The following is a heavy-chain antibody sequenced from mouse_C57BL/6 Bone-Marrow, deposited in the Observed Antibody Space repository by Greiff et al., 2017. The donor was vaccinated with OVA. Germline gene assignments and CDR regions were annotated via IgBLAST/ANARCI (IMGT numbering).Heavy chain of an antibody. D-gene: IGHD1-1*01. CDR1: GFTFSSYA. CDR2: ISDGGSYT. J-gene: IGHJ1*03. V-gene: IGHV5-4*01. CDR3: AREPYTTVVRPGV. Sequence: EVKVVESGGGLVKPGGSLKLSCAASGFTFSSYAMSWVRQTPEKRLEWVATISDGGSYTYYPDNVKGRFTISRDNAKNNLYLQMSHLKSEDTAMYYCAREPYTTVVRPGVWGTGTTVTVSS.